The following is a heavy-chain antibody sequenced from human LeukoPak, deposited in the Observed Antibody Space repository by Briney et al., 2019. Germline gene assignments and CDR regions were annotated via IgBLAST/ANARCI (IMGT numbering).Heavy chain of an antibody. CDR2: IYPGDSET. CDR1: GYTFTRYW. J-gene: IGHJ4*02. V-gene: IGHV5-51*01. Sequence: GESLKISCKGSGYTFTRYWIGWVRQMPGKGLEWMGIIYPGDSETKYRPSLQGQVTISVDKSINTAYLQWSSLKASDTAVYYCARIEGSTFDYWGLGTLVTVSS. CDR3: ARIEGSTFDY.